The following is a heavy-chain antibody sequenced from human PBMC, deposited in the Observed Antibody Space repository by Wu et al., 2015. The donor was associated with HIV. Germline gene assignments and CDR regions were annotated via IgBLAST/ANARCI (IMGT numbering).Heavy chain of an antibody. D-gene: IGHD3-10*01. CDR1: GGTFSSYA. CDR3: ASWVGITMVRGVRNYYYMDV. J-gene: IGHJ6*03. Sequence: QVQLVQSGAEVKKPGSSVKVSCKASGGTFSSYAISWVRQAPGQGLEWMGGIIPIFGTANYAQKFQGRVTITADESTSTAYMELSSLRSEDTAVYYCASWVGITMVRGVRNYYYMDVWGKGTTVTVSS. CDR2: IIPIFGTA. V-gene: IGHV1-69*01.